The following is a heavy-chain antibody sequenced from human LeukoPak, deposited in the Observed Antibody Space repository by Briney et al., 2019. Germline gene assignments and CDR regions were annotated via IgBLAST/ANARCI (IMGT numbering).Heavy chain of an antibody. CDR2: ISGSGSSI. D-gene: IGHD3-3*01. CDR3: AMGATSWSGYSFPKIFQH. CDR1: GFTFSNYA. J-gene: IGHJ1*01. V-gene: IGHV3-23*01. Sequence: GGSLRLPCAASGFTFSNYAVNWIRQAPGKGLKWVSVISGSGSSIYYTDSVKGRFTISRDNSKNTLYLQMNSLRVEDTAVYYCAMGATSWSGYSFPKIFQHWGRGTLVTVSS.